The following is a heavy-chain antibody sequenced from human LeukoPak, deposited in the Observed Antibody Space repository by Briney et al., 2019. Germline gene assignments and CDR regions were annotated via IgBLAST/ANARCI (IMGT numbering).Heavy chain of an antibody. D-gene: IGHD2/OR15-2a*01. CDR1: GFTFTDHY. Sequence: ASMKVSCKPSGFTFTDHYIHWVRQGPGQGLEWMGYIGPLSTFTSSPQEFQGRVTMTRDVSMSTAYMELTRLTSDDTAVYYCVREGEGPLSKDFDYWGQGTLVTVSS. CDR3: VREGEGPLSKDFDY. CDR2: IGPLSTFT. J-gene: IGHJ4*02. V-gene: IGHV1-2*02.